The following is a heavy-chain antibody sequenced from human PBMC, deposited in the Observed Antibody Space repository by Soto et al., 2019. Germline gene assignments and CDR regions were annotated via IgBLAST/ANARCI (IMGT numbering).Heavy chain of an antibody. CDR2: LNPDNGAT. J-gene: IGHJ4*02. CDR3: ASARQLSAVAPATFDH. D-gene: IGHD5-12*01. Sequence: QVRLVQSGAEVKKPGASVKVSCKASGYTFTGYYLHWVRQAPGQGLEWMGWLNPDNGATNYARDFRDWVTMTGDSSISTAYMELSSLRFDDTAVYFCASARQLSAVAPATFDHWGQGTLVTVST. V-gene: IGHV1-2*04. CDR1: GYTFTGYY.